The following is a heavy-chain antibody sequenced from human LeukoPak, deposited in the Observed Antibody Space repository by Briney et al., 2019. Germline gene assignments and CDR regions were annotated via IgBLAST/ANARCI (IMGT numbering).Heavy chain of an antibody. D-gene: IGHD6-6*01. J-gene: IGHJ5*02. CDR1: GYTFTSYG. V-gene: IGHV1-18*01. CDR3: GRSYSSSHPDWFDP. Sequence: ASVKVSCKASGYTFTSYGISWVRQAPGQGLEWMGWISGYNGNPNYAQKLQGRVTMTTDTSTSTACMELRSLRADDTAVYYCGRSYSSSHPDWFDPWGQGTLVTVSS. CDR2: ISGYNGNP.